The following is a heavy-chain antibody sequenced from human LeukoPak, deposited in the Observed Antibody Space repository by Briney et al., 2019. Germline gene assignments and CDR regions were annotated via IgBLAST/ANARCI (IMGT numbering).Heavy chain of an antibody. V-gene: IGHV3-72*01. CDR3: ARDDSGQGDY. Sequence: GGSLRLSCAASGFTFSDHYMDWVRQAPGKGLEWVGRCKNKANSYITQYAAFVQGRFTISRDDSKNSLYLQINSLKTEDTAVYYCARDDSGQGDYWGQGTLVTVSS. CDR1: GFTFSDHY. J-gene: IGHJ4*02. D-gene: IGHD5-12*01. CDR2: CKNKANSYIT.